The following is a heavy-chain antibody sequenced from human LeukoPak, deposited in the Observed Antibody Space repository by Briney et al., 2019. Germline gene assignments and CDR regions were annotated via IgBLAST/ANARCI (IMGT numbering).Heavy chain of an antibody. J-gene: IGHJ4*02. Sequence: GGSLRPSCAASGFTVSSNYMSWVRQAPGKGLEWVSVIYSGGSTYYADSVKGRFTISRDNSKNTLYLQMNSLRAEDTAVYYCARDSPGYSSGWWGQGTLVTVSS. CDR2: IYSGGST. CDR3: ARDSPGYSSGW. V-gene: IGHV3-66*02. CDR1: GFTVSSNY. D-gene: IGHD6-19*01.